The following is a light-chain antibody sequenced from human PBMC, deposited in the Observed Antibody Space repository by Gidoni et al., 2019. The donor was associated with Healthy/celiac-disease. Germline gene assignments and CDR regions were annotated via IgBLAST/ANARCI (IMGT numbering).Light chain of an antibody. V-gene: IGKV3-11*01. CDR2: YAA. Sequence: PATRSWVPGKRATPSCSASQIVSNYLACYQPTPGSAPMHLINYAATRAAAIPASCSGGGGGTYYTPPISSREHDDFAFYYCQQRNYCPRTFGGGTKVEIK. J-gene: IGKJ4*01. CDR1: QIVSNY. CDR3: QQRNYCPRT.